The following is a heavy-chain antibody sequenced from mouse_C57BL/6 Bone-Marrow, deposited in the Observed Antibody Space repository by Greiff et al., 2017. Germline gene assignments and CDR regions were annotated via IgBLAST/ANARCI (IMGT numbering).Heavy chain of an antibody. V-gene: IGHV1-9*01. CDR2: ILPGSGST. CDR3: ARDGNYVPYAMDY. D-gene: IGHD2-1*01. J-gene: IGHJ4*01. CDR1: GYTFTGYW. Sequence: QVHLKQSGAELMKPGASVKLSCKATGYTFTGYWIEWVKQRPGHGLEWIGEILPGSGSTNYNEKFKGKATFTADTSSNTAYMQLSSLTTEDSAIYYWARDGNYVPYAMDYWGQGTSVTVSS.